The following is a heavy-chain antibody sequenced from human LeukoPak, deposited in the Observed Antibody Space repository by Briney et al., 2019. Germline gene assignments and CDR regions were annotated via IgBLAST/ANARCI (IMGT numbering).Heavy chain of an antibody. J-gene: IGHJ6*03. Sequence: SETLSLTCTVSGGSISSYYWSWIRQPPGKGLEWIGYIYDSGSTNYNPSLKSRVTISVDKSKNQFSLKLSSVTAADTAVYYCARKQWLPTYYYYMDVWGKGTTVTVSS. CDR1: GGSISSYY. D-gene: IGHD3-22*01. CDR2: IYDSGST. V-gene: IGHV4-59*12. CDR3: ARKQWLPTYYYYMDV.